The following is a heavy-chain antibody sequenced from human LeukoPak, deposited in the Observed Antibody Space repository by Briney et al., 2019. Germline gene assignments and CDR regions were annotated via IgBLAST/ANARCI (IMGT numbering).Heavy chain of an antibody. D-gene: IGHD1-14*01. V-gene: IGHV3-15*01. CDR3: ATAPDHHRYFDL. CDR1: GFTFSNAW. J-gene: IGHJ2*01. Sequence: GGSLRLSCAASGFTFSNAWMSWVRQAPGKGLECVGRIKSKTDGGTTDYAAPVKGRFTISRDDSKNTLYLQMNSLKTEDTAVYYCATAPDHHRYFDLWGRGTLVTVSS. CDR2: IKSKTDGGTT.